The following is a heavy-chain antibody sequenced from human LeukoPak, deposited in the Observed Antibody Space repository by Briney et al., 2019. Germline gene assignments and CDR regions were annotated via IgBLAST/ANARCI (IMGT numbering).Heavy chain of an antibody. CDR1: GGSITSDY. V-gene: IGHV4-59*01. J-gene: IGHJ4*02. CDR3: AATGDLGDFDY. D-gene: IGHD7-27*01. CDR2: VHYSGST. Sequence: SETLSLTCTVSGGSITSDYWSWIRQPPGKGLEWIGFVHYSGSTNYNPSLNSRLSMSVDTSKNQFSLKLSSVTAADTAVYYCAATGDLGDFDYWGQGTLVTVSS.